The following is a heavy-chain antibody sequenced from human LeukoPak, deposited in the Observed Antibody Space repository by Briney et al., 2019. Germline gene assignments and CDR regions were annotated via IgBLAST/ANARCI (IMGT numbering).Heavy chain of an antibody. D-gene: IGHD3-22*01. V-gene: IGHV3-23*01. Sequence: GGSLRLSCAASGFTFSSYEMNWVRQAPGKGLEWVSAISGSGGSTYYADSVKGRFTISRDNSKNTLYLQINSLRAEDTAVYYCARETGHYYDETSFDYWGQGTLVTVSS. J-gene: IGHJ4*02. CDR1: GFTFSSYE. CDR2: ISGSGGST. CDR3: ARETGHYYDETSFDY.